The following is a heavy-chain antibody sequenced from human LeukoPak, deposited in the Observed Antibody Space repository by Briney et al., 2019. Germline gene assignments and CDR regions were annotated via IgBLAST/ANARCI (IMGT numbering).Heavy chain of an antibody. CDR1: GDSISTFS. CDR3: ARDPTYFDL. V-gene: IGHV4-59*01. D-gene: IGHD1-26*01. CDR2: IYYSGST. J-gene: IGHJ2*01. Sequence: SETLSLTCTVSGDSISTFSWSWVRQPPGKGLEWIGYIYYSGSTNYIPSLKSRVTISVGTSKNQFSLKLSSVTAADTAVYYCARDPTYFDLWGRGTLVTVSS.